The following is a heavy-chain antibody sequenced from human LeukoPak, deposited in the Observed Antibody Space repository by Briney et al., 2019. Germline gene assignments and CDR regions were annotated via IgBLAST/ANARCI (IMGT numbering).Heavy chain of an antibody. CDR1: GYSISSGYY. Sequence: PSETLSLTCAFSGYSISSGYYWGWIRQPPGKGLEWIGTIYHSGSTYYNPSLKSRVTISVDTSKNHFSLNLNAVTAADTAVYYCARGGRHRPVTSNGFDPWGQGTLVTVSS. V-gene: IGHV4-38-2*01. CDR3: ARGGRHRPVTSNGFDP. CDR2: IYHSGST. J-gene: IGHJ5*02. D-gene: IGHD4-17*01.